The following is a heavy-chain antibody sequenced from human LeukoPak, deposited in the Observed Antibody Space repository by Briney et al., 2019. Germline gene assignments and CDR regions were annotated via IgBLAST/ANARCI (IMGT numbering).Heavy chain of an antibody. Sequence: SETLSLTCAVSGGSISNENRWGWVRQPPGKGLEWIGEIYHSGSTNYIPSLKSRVAISVDKSKNQFSLKLSSVTAADTAVYYCARDRRVTIFGVVTHRWFDPWGQGTLVTVSS. CDR3: ARDRRVTIFGVVTHRWFDP. V-gene: IGHV4-4*02. CDR1: GGSISNENR. D-gene: IGHD3-3*01. CDR2: IYHSGST. J-gene: IGHJ5*02.